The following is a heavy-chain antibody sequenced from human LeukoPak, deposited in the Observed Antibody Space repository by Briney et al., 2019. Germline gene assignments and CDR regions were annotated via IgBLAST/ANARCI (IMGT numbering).Heavy chain of an antibody. D-gene: IGHD1-1*01. Sequence: GGSLRLSCAGSGFTFSTYEMNWVRQAPGKGLEWVSYISPGGDTIYYTDSVKGRFTISRDNAKNSVYLQMKSLRGEDTAVYYCARKTFGTVYFDYWGQGNLVTVSS. V-gene: IGHV3-48*03. CDR1: GFTFSTYE. CDR3: ARKTFGTVYFDY. CDR2: ISPGGDTI. J-gene: IGHJ4*02.